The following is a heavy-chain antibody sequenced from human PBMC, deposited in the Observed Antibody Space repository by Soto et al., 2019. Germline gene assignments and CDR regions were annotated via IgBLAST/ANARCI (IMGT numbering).Heavy chain of an antibody. CDR2: ISAYNGNT. Sequence: QVKLVQSGAEVKKPGASVKVSCKASGYSFISYGISWVRQAPGQGLEWMGWISAYNGNTNYSQKLQGRVTMTTDTYTSTAFMELRSLRSDDTAVYYCANDAIAAPGVFDYWGQGTLVTVSS. CDR1: GYSFISYG. CDR3: ANDAIAAPGVFDY. V-gene: IGHV1-18*01. J-gene: IGHJ4*02. D-gene: IGHD6-13*01.